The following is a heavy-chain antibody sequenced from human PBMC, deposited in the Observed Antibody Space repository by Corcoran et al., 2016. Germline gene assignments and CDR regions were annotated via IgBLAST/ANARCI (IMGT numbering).Heavy chain of an antibody. CDR1: GFTFSNAW. Sequence: EVQLVESGGGLVKHGGSLRLSCAASGFTFSNAWMNWVRQAPGKGLEWVGSIKSKTDGGTPEYAAPVKGRFTISRDDSKNTLYLQMNSLKTVDTAVYYCSTDLAGYSGYDTNFDYWGQGTLVTVSS. J-gene: IGHJ4*02. CDR3: STDLAGYSGYDTNFDY. CDR2: IKSKTDGGTP. D-gene: IGHD5-12*01. V-gene: IGHV3-15*07.